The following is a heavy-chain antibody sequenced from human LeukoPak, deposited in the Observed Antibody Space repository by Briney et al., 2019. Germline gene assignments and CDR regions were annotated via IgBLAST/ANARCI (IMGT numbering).Heavy chain of an antibody. CDR3: ACHSSGWEIHY. J-gene: IGHJ4*02. D-gene: IGHD6-19*01. Sequence: PGGSLRLSCAASGFTVSSNYMSWVRQAPGKGLEWVSVIYSGGSTYYADSVKGRFTISRDNSKNTLYLQMNSLRAEDTAVYYCACHSSGWEIHYWGQGTLVTVSS. V-gene: IGHV3-53*01. CDR1: GFTVSSNY. CDR2: IYSGGST.